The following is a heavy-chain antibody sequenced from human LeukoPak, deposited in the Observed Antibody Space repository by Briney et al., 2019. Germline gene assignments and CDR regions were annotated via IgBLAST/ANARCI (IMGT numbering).Heavy chain of an antibody. CDR3: AKDLLPKLLWFGELSFDY. D-gene: IGHD3-10*01. J-gene: IGHJ4*02. CDR1: GFTFSSYA. Sequence: PGGSLRLSCAASGFTFSSYAMSWVRQAPGKGLEWVSAISGSGGSTYYSDSVKGRFTISRDNAKNRLYLQMNSLRAEDTAVYYCAKDLLPKLLWFGELSFDYWGQGTLVTVSS. CDR2: ISGSGGST. V-gene: IGHV3-23*01.